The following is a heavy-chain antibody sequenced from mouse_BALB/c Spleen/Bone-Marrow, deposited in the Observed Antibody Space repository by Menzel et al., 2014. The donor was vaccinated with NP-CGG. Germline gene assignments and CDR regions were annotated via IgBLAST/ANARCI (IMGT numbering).Heavy chain of an antibody. CDR3: ARNYGYGKSFAY. Sequence: EVQLQQSGAELAKPGASVKSSCTASGFNIKDTYMHWVKQRPEQGLEWIGRIDPANGNTKYDPKFQGKATITADTSSNTAYQQLSSLTSEDTAVYYCARNYGYGKSFAYWGQGTLVTVSA. CDR1: GFNIKDTY. D-gene: IGHD2-2*01. CDR2: IDPANGNT. J-gene: IGHJ3*01. V-gene: IGHV14-3*02.